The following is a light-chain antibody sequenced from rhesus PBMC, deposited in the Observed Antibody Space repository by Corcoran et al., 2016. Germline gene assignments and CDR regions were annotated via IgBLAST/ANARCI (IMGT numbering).Light chain of an antibody. CDR3: GCFAGYNGIF. CDR2: DVN. V-gene: IGLV2-32*02. J-gene: IGLJ1*01. Sequence: QAALTQPRSVSGSPGQSVTISCTGTSSDIGDYDFVSWYQQDPGTAPKLMIFDVNKRPSGVSDRFSGSKSVNTASLTISGLRPEDEAYYFCGCFAGYNGIFFGFGTRLTVL. CDR1: SSDIGDYDF.